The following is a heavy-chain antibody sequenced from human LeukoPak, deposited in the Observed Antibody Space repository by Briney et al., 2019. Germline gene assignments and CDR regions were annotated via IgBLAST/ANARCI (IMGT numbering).Heavy chain of an antibody. D-gene: IGHD5-18*01. Sequence: SVKVSCKASGGTFSSYAISWVRQAPGQGLEWMGGIIPIFGTANYAQKFQGRVTITTDESTSTAYMELSSLRSEDTAVYYCAREVVYSYGCFDYWGQGALVTVSS. CDR3: AREVVYSYGCFDY. J-gene: IGHJ4*02. CDR2: IIPIFGTA. V-gene: IGHV1-69*05. CDR1: GGTFSSYA.